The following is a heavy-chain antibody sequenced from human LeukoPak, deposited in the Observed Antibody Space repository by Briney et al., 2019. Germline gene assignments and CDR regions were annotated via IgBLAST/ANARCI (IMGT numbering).Heavy chain of an antibody. CDR3: ARTMATMEFDY. Sequence: ASVKVSRKASGGTFSSYAISWVRQAPGQGLEWMGRIIPIFGTANYAQKFQGRVTITTDESTSTAYMELSSLRSEDTAVYYCARTMATMEFDYWGQGTLVTVSS. CDR1: GGTFSSYA. D-gene: IGHD5-24*01. V-gene: IGHV1-69*05. J-gene: IGHJ4*02. CDR2: IIPIFGTA.